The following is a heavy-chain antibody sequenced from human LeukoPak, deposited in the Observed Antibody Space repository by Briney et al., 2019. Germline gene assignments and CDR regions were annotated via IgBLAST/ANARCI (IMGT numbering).Heavy chain of an antibody. Sequence: GGSLRLSCAAPGFTFSSYGMSWVRQAPGKGLEWVSAISGSGGSTYYADSVKGRFAISRDNSKNTLYLQMNSLRAEDTAVYYCARYILTGYFDYWGQGTLVTVSS. CDR3: ARYILTGYFDY. CDR2: ISGSGGST. V-gene: IGHV3-23*01. D-gene: IGHD3-9*01. J-gene: IGHJ4*02. CDR1: GFTFSSYG.